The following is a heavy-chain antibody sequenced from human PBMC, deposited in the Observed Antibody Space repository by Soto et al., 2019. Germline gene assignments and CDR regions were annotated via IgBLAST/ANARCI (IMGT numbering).Heavy chain of an antibody. CDR3: ARGDYGDYDVTTWFDP. V-gene: IGHV4-59*01. CDR2: IYYSGST. CDR1: GGSISSYY. D-gene: IGHD4-17*01. J-gene: IGHJ5*02. Sequence: PSETLSLTCTVSGGSISSYYWSWIRQPPGKGLEWIGYIYYSGSTNYNPSLKSRVTISVDTSKNQFSLKLSSVTAADTAVYYCARGDYGDYDVTTWFDPWGQGTLVTVSS.